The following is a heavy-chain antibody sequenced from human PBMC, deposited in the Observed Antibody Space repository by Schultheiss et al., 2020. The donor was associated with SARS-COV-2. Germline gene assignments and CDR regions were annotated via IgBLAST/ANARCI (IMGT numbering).Heavy chain of an antibody. J-gene: IGHJ6*02. CDR1: GGSFSGYY. D-gene: IGHD6-25*01. Sequence: SETLSLTCAVYGGSFSGYYWNWIRQPPGKGLEWIGEINHRGSTNYNPSLKSRVTISVDKSKNQFSLKLSSVTAADTAMYYCARDGGRRLLSPDYYYYYGMDVWGQGTTVTVSS. V-gene: IGHV4-34*01. CDR3: ARDGGRRLLSPDYYYYYGMDV. CDR2: INHRGST.